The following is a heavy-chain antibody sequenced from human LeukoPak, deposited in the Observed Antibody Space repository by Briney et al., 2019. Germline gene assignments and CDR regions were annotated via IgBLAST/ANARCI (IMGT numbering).Heavy chain of an antibody. Sequence: SGPTLVNPTQTLTLTCTFSGFSLSTSGVGVGWIRQPPGKALEWLAVIYWDDDKRHSPSLKSRLTITKDTSKNQVVLTMPNMDPVDTAKSYCAHKEYYTLGSLGDSFDYWGQGTLVTVSS. D-gene: IGHD3-10*01. J-gene: IGHJ4*02. CDR3: AHKEYYTLGSLGDSFDY. CDR2: IYWDDDK. CDR1: GFSLSTSGVG. V-gene: IGHV2-5*02.